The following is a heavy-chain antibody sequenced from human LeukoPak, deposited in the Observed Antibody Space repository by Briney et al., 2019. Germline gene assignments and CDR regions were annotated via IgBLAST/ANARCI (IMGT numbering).Heavy chain of an antibody. Sequence: SVTVSGKASGGSFSSYAFSWVRQAPGQGLEWMGRIIPIFGTVEYAQKSQGRVTITADKSTNTAYMELSSLRSEDTAVYFCARGSTGYYYYFDFWGQGTLVTVSS. V-gene: IGHV1-69*06. D-gene: IGHD3-22*01. CDR1: GGSFSSYA. J-gene: IGHJ4*01. CDR3: ARGSTGYYYYFDF. CDR2: IIPIFGTV.